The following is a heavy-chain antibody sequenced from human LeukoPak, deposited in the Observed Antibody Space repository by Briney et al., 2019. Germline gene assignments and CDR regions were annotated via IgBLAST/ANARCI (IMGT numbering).Heavy chain of an antibody. CDR2: IYYSGST. Sequence: SETLSLTCTVSGGSISSYYWSWIRQPPGKGLDGIGYIYYSGSTNYNPSLKSRVTISVDTSKNQFSLKLTSVTAADTAVYYCARHGPYDILPGYYNWFDPWGQGTLVTVSS. CDR1: GGSISSYY. J-gene: IGHJ5*02. V-gene: IGHV4-59*08. D-gene: IGHD3-9*01. CDR3: ARHGPYDILPGYYNWFDP.